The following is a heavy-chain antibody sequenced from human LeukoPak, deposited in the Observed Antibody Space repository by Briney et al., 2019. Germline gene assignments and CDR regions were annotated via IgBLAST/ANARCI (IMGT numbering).Heavy chain of an antibody. CDR2: IYYSGNT. CDR1: GGSISSSSYS. J-gene: IGHJ4*02. D-gene: IGHD4-17*01. Sequence: SETLSLTCTVSGGSISSSSYSWGWIRQPPGKGLEWIGSIYYSGNTYYNPSLKSRVTISVDTSKNQFSLELNSVTAADTAVYYCARHATVTSFTFAHWGQGTLVTVSS. CDR3: ARHATVTSFTFAH. V-gene: IGHV4-39*01.